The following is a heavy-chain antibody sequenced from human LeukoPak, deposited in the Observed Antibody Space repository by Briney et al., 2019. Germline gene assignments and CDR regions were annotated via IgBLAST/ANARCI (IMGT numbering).Heavy chain of an antibody. J-gene: IGHJ6*02. D-gene: IGHD6-13*01. CDR1: GGTYSNYA. CDR2: IIPVRGLT. V-gene: IGHV1-69*04. Sequence: ASVKVSCKTSGGTYSNYAISWVRQAPGQGPDWMGRIIPVRGLTNYAQKFQGRVTMTRNTSISTAYMELSSLRSEDTAVYYCASSVSSWFYYYYGMDVWGQGTTVTVSS. CDR3: ASSVSSWFYYYYGMDV.